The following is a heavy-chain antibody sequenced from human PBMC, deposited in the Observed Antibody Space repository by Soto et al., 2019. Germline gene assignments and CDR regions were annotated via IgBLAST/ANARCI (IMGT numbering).Heavy chain of an antibody. CDR1: GFTFSCYA. J-gene: IGHJ4*02. D-gene: IGHD1-7*01. V-gene: IGHV3-23*01. CDR2: ISGSGGST. Sequence: GGSLRLSCAASGFTFSCYAMSWVRLAPGKGLEWVSAISGSGGSTYYADSVKGRFTISRDNSKNTLYLQMNSLRAEDTAVYYCAKDLTGTIVGGYFDYWGQGTLVTVSS. CDR3: AKDLTGTIVGGYFDY.